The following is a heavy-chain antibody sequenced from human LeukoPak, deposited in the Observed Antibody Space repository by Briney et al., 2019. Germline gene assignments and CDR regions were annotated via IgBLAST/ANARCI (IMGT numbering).Heavy chain of an antibody. D-gene: IGHD6-19*01. CDR3: AAKAVDGERSFDF. CDR1: GGSISSNNW. J-gene: IGHJ4*02. V-gene: IGHV4-4*02. CDR2: IYHSGST. Sequence: PSETLSLTCAVSGGSISSNNWWSWVRQPPGRGLEWIGEIYHSGSTNYNPSLKSRVTISVDKSKNQFSLKLSSVSAADMAVYYCAAKAVDGERSFDFWGQGTLVTVSS.